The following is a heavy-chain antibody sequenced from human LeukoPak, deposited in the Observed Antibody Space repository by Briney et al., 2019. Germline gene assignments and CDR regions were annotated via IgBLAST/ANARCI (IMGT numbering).Heavy chain of an antibody. J-gene: IGHJ4*02. CDR2: ISSGGTTI. D-gene: IGHD4-17*01. Sequence: GGSLRLSCAAPGFTFSSYSMNWVRQAPGKGLEWVSYISSGGTTIYYAGSVKGRFTISRDNTKNSLYLQMNSLRAEDTAVYYCARAHDYGDYVGLDYWGQGTLVTVSS. V-gene: IGHV3-48*04. CDR3: ARAHDYGDYVGLDY. CDR1: GFTFSSYS.